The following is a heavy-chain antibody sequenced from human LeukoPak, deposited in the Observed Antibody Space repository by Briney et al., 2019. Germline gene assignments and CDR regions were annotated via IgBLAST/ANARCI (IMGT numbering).Heavy chain of an antibody. CDR3: ARHQGLAWSGYYMGY. D-gene: IGHD3-3*01. Sequence: SETLSLTCTVSGGSISSSGHYWGWIRQPPGEGLEWVGSIYHSGSTYYNPSLKSRVTISVDTSRNQFSLKLSSVTAADTAVYYCARHQGLAWSGYYMGYWGQGSLVTVSS. CDR1: GGSISSSGHY. CDR2: IYHSGST. V-gene: IGHV4-39*01. J-gene: IGHJ4*02.